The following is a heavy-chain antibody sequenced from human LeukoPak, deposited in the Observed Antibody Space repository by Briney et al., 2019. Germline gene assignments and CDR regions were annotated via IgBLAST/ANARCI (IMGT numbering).Heavy chain of an antibody. V-gene: IGHV3-11*03. CDR2: IDIISTYT. D-gene: IGHD6-13*01. CDR3: GTIAAAENY. CDR1: GFTFSDYY. J-gene: IGHJ4*02. Sequence: GGSLRLSCAASGFTFSDYYMSWIRQAPGKGLEWVSYIDIISTYTNYADSVKGRFTISRDNGKNSLYLQMNSLRAEDTAVYYCGTIAAAENYWGQGTLVTVSS.